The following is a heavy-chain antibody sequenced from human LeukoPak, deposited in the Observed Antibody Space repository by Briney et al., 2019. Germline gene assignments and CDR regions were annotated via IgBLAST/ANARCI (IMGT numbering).Heavy chain of an antibody. J-gene: IGHJ4*02. CDR3: AKDPPYYYDSSGYPGTFDY. CDR2: ISGNGGDT. V-gene: IGHV3-23*01. CDR1: GISFSSHG. D-gene: IGHD3-22*01. Sequence: GGTLRLSCAASGISFSSHGMNWVRQAPGKGLEWVSTISGNGGDTYYADSVKGRFTISRDNSKNTLYLQMNSLRAEDTAVYYCAKDPPYYYDSSGYPGTFDYWGQGTLVTVSS.